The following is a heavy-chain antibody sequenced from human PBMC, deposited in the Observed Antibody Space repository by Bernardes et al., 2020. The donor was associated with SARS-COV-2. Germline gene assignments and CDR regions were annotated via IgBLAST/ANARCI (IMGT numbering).Heavy chain of an antibody. V-gene: IGHV1-2*04. CDR1: EYTFTTYY. CDR3: ARGFLYCSSTSCYANWFDP. J-gene: IGHJ5*02. Sequence: ASVKVSCKASEYTFTTYYIHWVRQAPGQGLEWMGWINPNSGGTNYAQKFQGWVTMTRDTSISTAYMELSRLRSDDTAVYYCARGFLYCSSTSCYANWFDPWGQGTLVTVSS. D-gene: IGHD2-2*01. CDR2: INPNSGGT.